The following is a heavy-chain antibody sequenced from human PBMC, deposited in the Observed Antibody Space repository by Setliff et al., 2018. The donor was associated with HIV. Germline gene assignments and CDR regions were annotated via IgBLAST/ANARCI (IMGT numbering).Heavy chain of an antibody. Sequence: SETLSLTCAASGGSISNSDYYWGWVRQPPGKGLEWIGSIYYGGRAYYNPSLRSRVTISIDTTMDSFSLKLSSVTASDTAVYYCARDVNYNFWSGYYPSFDYWGQGTLVTVS. D-gene: IGHD3-3*01. CDR3: ARDVNYNFWSGYYPSFDY. V-gene: IGHV4-39*02. J-gene: IGHJ4*02. CDR1: GGSISNSDYY. CDR2: IYYGGRA.